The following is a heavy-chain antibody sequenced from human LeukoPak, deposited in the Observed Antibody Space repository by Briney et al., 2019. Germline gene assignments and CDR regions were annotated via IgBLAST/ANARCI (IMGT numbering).Heavy chain of an antibody. Sequence: GGSLRLSCAASGFTFSSYSMNWVRQAPGKGLEWVSSISSSSGYIYYADSVKGRFTISKDNAKNSLYLQMNSLRAEDTAVYYCARDSGDYGDYPFDYWGQGTLVTVSS. V-gene: IGHV3-21*01. CDR2: ISSSSGYI. J-gene: IGHJ4*02. CDR1: GFTFSSYS. CDR3: ARDSGDYGDYPFDY. D-gene: IGHD4-17*01.